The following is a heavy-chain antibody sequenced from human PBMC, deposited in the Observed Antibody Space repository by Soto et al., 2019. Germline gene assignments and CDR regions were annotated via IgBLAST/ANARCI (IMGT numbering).Heavy chain of an antibody. CDR1: GGSITRNDHY. J-gene: IGHJ4*02. V-gene: IGHV4-39*01. CDR2: IKSSGST. CDR3: ARQGSSGWYQGSYFDY. D-gene: IGHD6-19*01. Sequence: QLQLQESGPGLVRPSETLSLICTVSGGSITRNDHYWGWIRQSPGKGLEWIGDIKSSGSTNYNLSLKSRVSMSVETSKNQFSLKMNSVTAADTAVYYCARQGSSGWYQGSYFDYWGQGTLVTVSS.